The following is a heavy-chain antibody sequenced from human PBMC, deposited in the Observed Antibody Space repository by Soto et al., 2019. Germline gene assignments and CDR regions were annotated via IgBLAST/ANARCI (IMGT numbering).Heavy chain of an antibody. CDR3: TTGYLERSLFDY. Sequence: GGSLRLSCAASGFTFSNAWMSWVRQAPGKGLEWVGRIKSKTDGGTTDYAGPVKGRFTISRDDSKNTLYLQMNSLKTEDTAVYYCTTGYLERSLFDYWGQGTLVTVSS. CDR2: IKSKTDGGTT. CDR1: GFTFSNAW. D-gene: IGHD1-20*01. V-gene: IGHV3-15*01. J-gene: IGHJ4*02.